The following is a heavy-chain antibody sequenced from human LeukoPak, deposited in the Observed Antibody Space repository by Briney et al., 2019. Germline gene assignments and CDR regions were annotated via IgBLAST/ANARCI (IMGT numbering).Heavy chain of an antibody. Sequence: GGSLRLSCAASGFAFSTYAMSWVRQAPGKGLEWVSAISGSGGSTYYADSVKGRFTISRDNSKNTLYLQMNSLRAEDTAVYYCAYRDRSGGSCSQFYYFDYWGQGTLVTVSS. D-gene: IGHD2-15*01. V-gene: IGHV3-23*01. CDR1: GFAFSTYA. J-gene: IGHJ4*02. CDR2: ISGSGGST. CDR3: AYRDRSGGSCSQFYYFDY.